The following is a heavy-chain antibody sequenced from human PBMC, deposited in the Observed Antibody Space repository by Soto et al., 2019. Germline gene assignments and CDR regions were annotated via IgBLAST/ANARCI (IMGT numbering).Heavy chain of an antibody. J-gene: IGHJ6*02. CDR1: GGTFSSYA. V-gene: IGHV1-69*13. D-gene: IGHD3-9*01. CDR2: IIPIFGTA. Sequence: SVKVSCKASGGTFSSYAISWVRQAPGQGLEWMGGIIPIFGTANYAQKFQGRVTITADESTSTAYMELSSLRSEDTAVYYCARDPLPDGRSDDILTGAPYYYYGMDVWGQ. CDR3: ARDPLPDGRSDDILTGAPYYYYGMDV.